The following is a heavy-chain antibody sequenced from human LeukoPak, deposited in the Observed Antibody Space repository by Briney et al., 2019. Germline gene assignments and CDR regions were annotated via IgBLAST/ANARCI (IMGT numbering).Heavy chain of an antibody. J-gene: IGHJ3*02. Sequence: KPSETLSLTCTVSGGSISSSSYYWGWIRQPPGKGLEWIGSIYYSGSTYYNPSLKSRVTISVDTSKNQFSLKLSSVTAADTAVYYCARLGDPHAFDIWGQGTMVTVSS. D-gene: IGHD3-16*01. CDR1: GGSISSSSYY. V-gene: IGHV4-39*01. CDR2: IYYSGST. CDR3: ARLGDPHAFDI.